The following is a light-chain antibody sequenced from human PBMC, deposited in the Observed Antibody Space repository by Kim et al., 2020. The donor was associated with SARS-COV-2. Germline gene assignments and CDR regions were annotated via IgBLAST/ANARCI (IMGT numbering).Light chain of an antibody. CDR3: QSYDSSLSGWV. CDR2: GNS. V-gene: IGLV1-40*01. CDR1: SSNIGAGYD. J-gene: IGLJ3*02. Sequence: RVTTSCTGSSSNIGAGYDVNWYQQLPGTAPKLLIYGNSNRPSGVPDRFSGSKSGTSASLAITGLQAEDEADYYCQSYDSSLSGWVFGGGTQLTV.